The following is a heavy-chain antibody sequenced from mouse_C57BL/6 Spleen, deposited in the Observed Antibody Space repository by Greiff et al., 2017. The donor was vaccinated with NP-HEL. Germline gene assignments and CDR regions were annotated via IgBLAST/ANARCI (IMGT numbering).Heavy chain of an antibody. CDR2: IDPSDSET. V-gene: IGHV1-52*01. J-gene: IGHJ2*01. CDR1: GYTFTSYW. Sequence: QVQLQQPGAELVRPGSSVKLSCKASGYTFTSYWMHWVKQRPIQGLEWIGNIDPSDSETHYNQKFKDKATLTVDKSSSTAYMQLSSLTSEDSAVYYCARGGDGSSYFDYWGQGTTLTVSS. D-gene: IGHD1-1*01. CDR3: ARGGDGSSYFDY.